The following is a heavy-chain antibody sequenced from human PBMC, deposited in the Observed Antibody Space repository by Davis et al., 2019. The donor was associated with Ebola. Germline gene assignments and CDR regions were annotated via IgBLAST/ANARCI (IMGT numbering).Heavy chain of an antibody. V-gene: IGHV1-2*04. CDR3: ARGADDSSGDDAFDI. CDR2: INPNSGGT. J-gene: IGHJ3*02. Sequence: ASVKVSCKASGYTFTGYYMHWVRQAPGQGLEWMGWINPNSGGTNYAQKFQGWVTMTRDTSISTAYMELSRLRSDDTAVYYCARGADDSSGDDAFDIWGQGTMVTVSS. D-gene: IGHD3-22*01. CDR1: GYTFTGYY.